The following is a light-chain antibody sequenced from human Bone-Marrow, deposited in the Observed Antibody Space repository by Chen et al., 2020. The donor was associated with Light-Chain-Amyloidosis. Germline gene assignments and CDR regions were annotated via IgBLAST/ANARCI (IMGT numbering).Light chain of an antibody. V-gene: IGLV6-57*01. CDR1: SGSIATDY. CDR3: QSYQGSRQGV. CDR2: EDD. Sequence: KFMLTQPHAVSESPGKTVIISCTRSSGSIATDYVQWYQQRPGSSPTTVIYEDDQRPSGVRDLFSCSIDRASNSATLTISGLKTGDEADYYCQSYQGSRQGVYGGWTKLTVL. J-gene: IGLJ3*02.